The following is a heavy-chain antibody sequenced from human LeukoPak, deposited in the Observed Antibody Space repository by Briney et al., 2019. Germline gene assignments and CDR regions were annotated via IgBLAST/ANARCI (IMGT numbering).Heavy chain of an antibody. J-gene: IGHJ4*02. D-gene: IGHD2/OR15-2a*01. CDR1: GGSISSYY. CDR2: IYSSGNT. Sequence: SETLSLTCTVSGGSISSYYWNWIRQPAGKGLEWIGRIYSSGNTNYNSSLKSRVIMSVDTSKNQFSLKLSSVTAADTAVYYCAKDNSAVVARGGDYWGQGTLVTVSS. CDR3: AKDNSAVVARGGDY. V-gene: IGHV4-4*07.